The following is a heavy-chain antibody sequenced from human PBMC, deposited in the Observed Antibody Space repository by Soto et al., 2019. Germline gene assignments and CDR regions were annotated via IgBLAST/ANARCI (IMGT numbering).Heavy chain of an antibody. D-gene: IGHD1-26*01. CDR3: ARDHSGNPFY. Sequence: ASVKVSCKASGYTFTNFGISWVRQAPGQGLEWMGWISAYNGNTNYAQNFQGRVTMTTDTSTSTAYMELRSLRSDDTAVYYCARDHSGNPFYWGQGTPVTVSS. J-gene: IGHJ4*02. V-gene: IGHV1-18*01. CDR2: ISAYNGNT. CDR1: GYTFTNFG.